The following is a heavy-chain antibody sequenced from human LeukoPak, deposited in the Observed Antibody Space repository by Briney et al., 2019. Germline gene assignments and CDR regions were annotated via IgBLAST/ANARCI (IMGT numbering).Heavy chain of an antibody. D-gene: IGHD3-22*01. CDR3: ARHTYDSSGYGLDYFDY. V-gene: IGHV4-39*01. CDR2: IYYSGST. Sequence: PSETLSLTCTVSGGSISSSSYHWGWIRQPPGKGLEWIGSIYYSGSTYYNPSLKSRVTISVDTSKNQFSLKPSSVTAADTAVYYCARHTYDSSGYGLDYFDYWGQGTLVTVSS. J-gene: IGHJ4*02. CDR1: GGSISSSSYH.